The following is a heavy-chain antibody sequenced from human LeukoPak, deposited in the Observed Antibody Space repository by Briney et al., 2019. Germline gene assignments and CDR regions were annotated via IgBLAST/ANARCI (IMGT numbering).Heavy chain of an antibody. D-gene: IGHD3-16*01. V-gene: IGHV4-34*01. CDR2: INHSGST. CDR1: GGSFSGYY. CDR3: ARGYGGIYYYYMDV. J-gene: IGHJ6*03. Sequence: LETLSLTCAVYGGSFSGYYWSWIRQPPGKGLEWIGEINHSGSTNYNPSLKSRVTISVDTSKNQFSLKLSSVTAADTAVYYCARGYGGIYYYYMDVWGKGTTVTVSS.